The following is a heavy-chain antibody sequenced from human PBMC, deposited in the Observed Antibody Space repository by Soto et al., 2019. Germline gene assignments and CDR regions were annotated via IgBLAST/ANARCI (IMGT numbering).Heavy chain of an antibody. CDR2: IIPLFGID. CDR1: VGTFSQFA. D-gene: IGHD3-10*01. V-gene: IGHV1-69*01. J-gene: IGHJ3*02. CDR3: AASGRDVLGYDYKDTEGFDI. Sequence: QVQLVQSGAEVKKPGSSVKVSCKASVGTFSQFAVSWVRQAPGQGLEWMGGIIPLFGIDKYAPKFEDRVTIIEDDSTNTASRDLSVLRSEDTAVYYCAASGRDVLGYDYKDTEGFDIGGQGTLVTVSS.